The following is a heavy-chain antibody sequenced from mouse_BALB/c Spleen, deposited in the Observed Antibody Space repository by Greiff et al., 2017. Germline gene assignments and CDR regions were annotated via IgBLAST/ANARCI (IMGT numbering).Heavy chain of an antibody. D-gene: IGHD2-2*01. CDR2: IWSGGST. CDR3: ARTGWLPSMDY. J-gene: IGHJ4*01. CDR1: GFSLTSYG. Sequence: VQLQQSGPGLVQPSQSLSITCTVSGFSLTSYGVHWVRQSPGKGLEWLGVIWSGGSTDYNAAFISRLSISKDNSKSQVFFKMNNLQANDPAIYYWARTGWLPSMDYWGQGTSVTVSS. V-gene: IGHV2-2*02.